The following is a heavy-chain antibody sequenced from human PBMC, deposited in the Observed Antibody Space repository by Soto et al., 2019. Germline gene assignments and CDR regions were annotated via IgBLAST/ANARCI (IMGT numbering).Heavy chain of an antibody. V-gene: IGHV5-51*01. D-gene: IGHD5-18*01. CDR1: GYSFTSYW. J-gene: IGHJ6*02. CDR3: AKFRATVMDYYYYYGMDV. CDR2: IYPGDSDT. Sequence: GESLKISCKGSGYSFTSYWIGWARQMPGKGLEWMGIIYPGDSDTRYSPSFQGQVTISADKSISTAYLQWSSLKASDTAMFYCAKFRATVMDYYYYYGMDVGGQGTTVTVS.